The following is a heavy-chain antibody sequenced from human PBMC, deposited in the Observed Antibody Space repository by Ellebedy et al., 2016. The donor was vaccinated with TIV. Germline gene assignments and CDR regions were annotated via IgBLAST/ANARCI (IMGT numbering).Heavy chain of an antibody. J-gene: IGHJ5*02. CDR2: IYTSGST. CDR1: GGSISSYY. Sequence: MPSETLSLTCTVSGGSISSYYWSWIRQPAGKGLEWIGRIYTSGSTNYNPSLKSRVTMSVDTSKNQFSLKLSSVTAADTAVYYCASRRGYSSGWLGYNWFDPWGQGTLVTVSS. V-gene: IGHV4-4*07. D-gene: IGHD6-19*01. CDR3: ASRRGYSSGWLGYNWFDP.